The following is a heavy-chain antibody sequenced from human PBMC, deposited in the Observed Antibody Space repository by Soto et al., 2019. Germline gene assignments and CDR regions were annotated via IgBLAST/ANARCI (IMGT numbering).Heavy chain of an antibody. CDR2: ISYDGSNK. CDR1: GFTFSSYG. Sequence: GGSLRLSCAASGFTFSSYGMHWVRQAPGKGLEWVAVISYDGSNKYYADSVKGRFTISRDNSKNTLYLQMNSLRAEDTAVYYCAKDGRRNYDILTGYFTPAKPNWFDPWGQGTLVTVSS. J-gene: IGHJ5*02. D-gene: IGHD3-9*01. CDR3: AKDGRRNYDILTGYFTPAKPNWFDP. V-gene: IGHV3-30*18.